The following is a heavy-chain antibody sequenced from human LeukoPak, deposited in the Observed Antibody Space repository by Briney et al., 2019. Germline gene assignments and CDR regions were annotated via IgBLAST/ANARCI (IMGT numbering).Heavy chain of an antibody. V-gene: IGHV5-51*01. J-gene: IGHJ4*02. CDR2: IYPGNSNT. Sequence: GESLKISCKGSGYSFTNYWIGWVRQMPGKGLEWVGIIYPGNSNTRYSPSFQGQVTISADKSISTAYLQWSSLKASDTAMYYCARCYNILTGYYPLSNWGQGTLVTVSS. CDR3: ARCYNILTGYYPLSN. CDR1: GYSFTNYW. D-gene: IGHD3-9*01.